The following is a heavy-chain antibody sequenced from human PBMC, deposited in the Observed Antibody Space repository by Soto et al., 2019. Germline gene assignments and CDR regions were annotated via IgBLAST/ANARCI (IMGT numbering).Heavy chain of an antibody. CDR2: IRSKANSYAT. D-gene: IGHD2-15*01. CDR3: TRLGYCSGGSCYYYYGMDV. J-gene: IGHJ6*02. V-gene: IGHV3-73*01. Sequence: GGSLRLSCAASGFTFSGSAMHWVRQASGKGLEWVGRIRSKANSYATAYAASVKGRFTISRDDSKNTAYLQMNSLKTEDTAVYYCTRLGYCSGGSCYYYYGMDVWGQGTTVTVSS. CDR1: GFTFSGSA.